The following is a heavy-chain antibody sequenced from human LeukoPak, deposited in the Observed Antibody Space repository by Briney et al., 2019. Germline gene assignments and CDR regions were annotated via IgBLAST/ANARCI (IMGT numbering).Heavy chain of an antibody. V-gene: IGHV1-46*01. D-gene: IGHD4-17*01. Sequence: ASVKVSCKASGYTFTYYYLQWVRQAPGQGLEWMGIINPSVGSTTYAQKFQGRVTMTRDTSTNTVYMELSSLRSEDTAVYYCARKDDYGLDYWGQGTLVTVSS. J-gene: IGHJ4*02. CDR3: ARKDDYGLDY. CDR1: GYTFTYYY. CDR2: INPSVGST.